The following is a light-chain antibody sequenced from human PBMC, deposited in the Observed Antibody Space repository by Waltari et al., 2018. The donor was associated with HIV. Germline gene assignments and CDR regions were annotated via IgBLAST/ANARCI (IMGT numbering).Light chain of an antibody. Sequence: QSVLTQPPSASGTPGQRVTISCSGSSSTIGSNYVYWYQQLPETAPKLLIYTNNQRPSGVPDRFSGSKSGTSASLAISGLRSEDEADYYCAAWDDSLWVFGGGTKLTVL. CDR3: AAWDDSLWV. V-gene: IGLV1-47*01. CDR2: TNN. J-gene: IGLJ3*02. CDR1: SSTIGSNY.